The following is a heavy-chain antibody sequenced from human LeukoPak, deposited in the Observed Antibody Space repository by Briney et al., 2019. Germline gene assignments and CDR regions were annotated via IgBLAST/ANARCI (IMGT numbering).Heavy chain of an antibody. CDR3: ARGGTGSIDESGAFDI. J-gene: IGHJ3*02. D-gene: IGHD1-1*01. CDR2: IYPGDSDT. CDR1: GYSFTSYW. V-gene: IGHV5-51*01. Sequence: GESLKISCKGSGYSFTSYWIGWVRQMPGKGLEWMGIIYPGDSDTRYSPSFQGQVTISADKSISTAYLQWSSLKASDTAMYYCARGGTGSIDESGAFDIWGQGTMVTVSS.